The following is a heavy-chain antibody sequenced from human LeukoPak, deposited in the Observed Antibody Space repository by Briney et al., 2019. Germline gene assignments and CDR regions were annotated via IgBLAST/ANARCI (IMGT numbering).Heavy chain of an antibody. CDR2: INHSGST. D-gene: IGHD3-9*01. J-gene: IGHJ4*02. V-gene: IGHV4-34*01. CDR1: GGSFSGYY. Sequence: SETLSLTCAVYGGSFSGYYWSWIRQPPGKGLEWIGEINHSGSTNYNPSLKSRVTISVDTSMNQFSLKLSSVAAADTAVYYCASGILRSMVDYWGQGTLVTVSS. CDR3: ASGILRSMVDY.